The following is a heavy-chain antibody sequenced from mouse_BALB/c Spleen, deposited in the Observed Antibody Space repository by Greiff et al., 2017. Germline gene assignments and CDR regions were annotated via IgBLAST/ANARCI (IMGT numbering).Heavy chain of an antibody. CDR3: ARGYYYGTGDY. D-gene: IGHD1-1*01. CDR1: GYSITSGYY. J-gene: IGHJ2*01. Sequence: EVQLQQSGPGLVKPSQSLSLTCSVTGYSITSGYYWNWIRQFPGNKLEWMGYISYDGSNNYNPSLKNRISITRDTSKNQFFLKLNSVTTEDTATYYCARGYYYGTGDYWGQGTTLTVSS. V-gene: IGHV3-6*02. CDR2: ISYDGSN.